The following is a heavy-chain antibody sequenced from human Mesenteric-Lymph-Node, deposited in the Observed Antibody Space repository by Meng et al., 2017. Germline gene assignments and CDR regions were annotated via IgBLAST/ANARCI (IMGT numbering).Heavy chain of an antibody. J-gene: IGHJ4*02. Sequence: QVQLVQRGAEVKKPGSSVKVSCKASGGTFSRYAISWVRQAPGQGLEWMGGIIPIFGTANYAQKFQGRVTITADESTSTAYMELSSLRSEDTAVYYCARVEPREGSSQYYFDYWGQGTLVTVSS. CDR1: GGTFSRYA. V-gene: IGHV1-69*01. CDR3: ARVEPREGSSQYYFDY. CDR2: IIPIFGTA. D-gene: IGHD2-2*01.